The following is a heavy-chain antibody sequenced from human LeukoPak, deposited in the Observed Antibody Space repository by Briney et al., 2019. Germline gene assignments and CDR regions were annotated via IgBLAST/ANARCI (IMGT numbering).Heavy chain of an antibody. V-gene: IGHV3-15*01. J-gene: IGHJ2*01. Sequence: SGRSLRLSCAASGFTFTNAWMSWVRQAAGKGLESVGRLKSKADGGTTDYAAPVRGRFSLSGDDSKNTLYLQMNSLETEDIAVYYCTTSITMARGVSDWSRYWYFDLWGRGTLVTVSS. CDR3: TTSITMARGVSDWSRYWYFDL. D-gene: IGHD3-10*01. CDR1: GFTFTNAW. CDR2: LKSKADGGTT.